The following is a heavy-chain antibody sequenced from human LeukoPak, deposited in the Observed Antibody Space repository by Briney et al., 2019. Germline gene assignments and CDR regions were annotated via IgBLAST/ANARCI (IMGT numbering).Heavy chain of an antibody. CDR2: ITGSGDST. CDR1: GFTFSNYP. D-gene: IGHD4-11*01. V-gene: IGHV3-23*01. Sequence: GGSLRLSCAASGFTFSNYPMNWVRQAPGKGLEWVSSITGSGDSTYYADSVKGRFTISRDNSKNTLYLQMNSLRAEDTAVYYCADSNYWYPVDYWGQGTLVTVSS. J-gene: IGHJ4*02. CDR3: ADSNYWYPVDY.